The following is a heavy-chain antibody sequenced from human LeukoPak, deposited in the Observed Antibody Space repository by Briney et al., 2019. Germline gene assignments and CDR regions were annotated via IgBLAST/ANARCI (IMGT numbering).Heavy chain of an antibody. Sequence: GGSLRLSCAASGFTFSSYAMSWVRQAPGKGLEWVSAISGSGGSTYYADSVKGRFTISRDNSKNTLYLQMNSLRAEDTAVYYCAKAGVVVTAMYYFDYWGQGTLVTVSS. D-gene: IGHD2-21*02. V-gene: IGHV3-23*01. CDR3: AKAGVVVTAMYYFDY. J-gene: IGHJ4*02. CDR1: GFTFSSYA. CDR2: ISGSGGST.